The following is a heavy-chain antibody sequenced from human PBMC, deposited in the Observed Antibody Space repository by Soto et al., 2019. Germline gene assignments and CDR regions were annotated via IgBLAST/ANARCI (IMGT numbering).Heavy chain of an antibody. V-gene: IGHV1-8*01. D-gene: IGHD4-17*01. CDR3: ARGIKYGAYSRWFDP. Sequence: QVKLVQSGAEVKKPGASVKVSCKASGYTFTSYEINWVRQATGQGLEYLGWMNPNSGKTAYVQKFQGRVTMTWDTSITTAYMELSSLRSEDTAVYFCARGIKYGAYSRWFDPWGQGTLVTVSS. CDR1: GYTFTSYE. CDR2: MNPNSGKT. J-gene: IGHJ5*02.